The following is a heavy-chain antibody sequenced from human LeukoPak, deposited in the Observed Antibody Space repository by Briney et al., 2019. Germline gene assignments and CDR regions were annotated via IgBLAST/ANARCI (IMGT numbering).Heavy chain of an antibody. CDR1: GGTFSSYA. Sequence: SVKVSCKASGGTFSSYAISWVRQAPGQGFEWMGGIIPIFGTANYAQEFQGRVTITADESTSTAYMELSSLRAEDTAVYYCARKYCSSTGCLFDYWGQGTLVTVSS. CDR2: IIPIFGTA. CDR3: ARKYCSSTGCLFDY. D-gene: IGHD2-2*01. J-gene: IGHJ4*02. V-gene: IGHV1-69*13.